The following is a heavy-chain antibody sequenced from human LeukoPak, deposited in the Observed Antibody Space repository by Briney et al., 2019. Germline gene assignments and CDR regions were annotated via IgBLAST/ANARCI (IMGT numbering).Heavy chain of an antibody. J-gene: IGHJ4*02. D-gene: IGHD5-12*01. CDR3: ASHSGYDYFDY. Sequence: SETLSLTCTVSGGSVSSYYCCWIRLPPGTGQDRIGYKYNSGSTNYNPSLKSRVSISVDTSKNQFSLKVSAVTAADTAVYYCASHSGYDYFDYWGQGTLVTVSS. CDR2: KYNSGST. CDR1: GGSVSSYY. V-gene: IGHV4-59*02.